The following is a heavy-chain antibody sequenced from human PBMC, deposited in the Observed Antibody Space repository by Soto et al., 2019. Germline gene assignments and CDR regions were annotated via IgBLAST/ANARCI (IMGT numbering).Heavy chain of an antibody. D-gene: IGHD1-26*01. CDR2: ISYDGSNK. CDR3: AKSYYSPYYFNY. CDR1: GFTFSSYG. Sequence: GGSLRLSCAASGFTFSSYGMHWVRQAPGKGLEWVAVISYDGSNKYYADSVKGRFTISRDNSKNTLYLQMNSLRAEDTAVYYCAKSYYSPYYFNYWGQGTLVTVSS. V-gene: IGHV3-30*18. J-gene: IGHJ4*02.